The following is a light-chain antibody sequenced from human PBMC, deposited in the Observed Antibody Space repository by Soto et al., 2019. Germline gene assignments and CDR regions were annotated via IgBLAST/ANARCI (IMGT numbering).Light chain of an antibody. Sequence: QSVLTQPASLSGSPGQSITISCTGTSSDIGSYNYISWYQQHPGKAPKLMIFDVSYRPSGISDRFSGSKSGNTASLTISGLQPEEEADYYCSSYGASSTLFGGGTQLTVL. J-gene: IGLJ2*01. CDR1: SSDIGSYNY. CDR3: SSYGASSTL. CDR2: DVS. V-gene: IGLV2-14*03.